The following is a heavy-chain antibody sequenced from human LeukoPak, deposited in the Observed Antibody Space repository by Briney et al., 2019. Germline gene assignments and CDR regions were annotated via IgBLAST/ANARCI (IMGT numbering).Heavy chain of an antibody. CDR1: GGTFSSYA. V-gene: IGHV1-69*04. Sequence: GASVKVSCKASGGTFSSYAISWVRQAPGQGLEWMGRIIPTLEIANYAQKFQGRVTISADKSTSTAYMELSSLRPEDTAVYYCARGISGSDLWFWGQGTLVTVSS. D-gene: IGHD6-25*01. CDR2: IIPTLEIA. J-gene: IGHJ4*02. CDR3: ARGISGSDLWF.